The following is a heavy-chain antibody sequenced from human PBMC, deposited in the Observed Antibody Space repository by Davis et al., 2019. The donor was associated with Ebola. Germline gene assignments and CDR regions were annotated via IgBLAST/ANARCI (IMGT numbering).Heavy chain of an antibody. D-gene: IGHD3-3*01. CDR2: IYYSGST. CDR1: GASISSDNFY. Sequence: SETLSLTCTVSGASISSDNFYWSWIRQPPGKGLEWIGYIYYSGSTNYNPSLKSRVTISVDTSKNQFSLKLSSVTAADTAVYYCARAPPIPIFGVVIPPGSMDVWGQGTTVTVSS. CDR3: ARAPPIPIFGVVIPPGSMDV. V-gene: IGHV4-61*01. J-gene: IGHJ6*02.